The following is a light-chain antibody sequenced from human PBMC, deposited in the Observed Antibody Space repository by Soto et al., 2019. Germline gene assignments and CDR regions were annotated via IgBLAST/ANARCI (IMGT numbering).Light chain of an antibody. CDR2: GNS. Sequence: QSVLTQPPSVSGAPGQRVTISCTGSSSNIGAGYDVHWYQQLPGTAPKLLIYGNSNRPSGVPDRFSGSKSGTSASLAITGLQAEDEADYYCQSYDSSLGAATGVVFGGGTKLTVL. CDR1: SSNIGAGYD. CDR3: QSYDSSLGAATGVV. J-gene: IGLJ2*01. V-gene: IGLV1-40*01.